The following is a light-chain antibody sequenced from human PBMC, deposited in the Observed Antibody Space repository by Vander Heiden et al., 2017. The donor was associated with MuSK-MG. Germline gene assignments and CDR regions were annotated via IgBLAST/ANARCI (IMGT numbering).Light chain of an antibody. Sequence: TELMPSPATLSLSPGEGATLSCRASQSVSSSYLAWYQQKPGQAPRLLIYGASSRATGIPDRFSGSGSGTDSTLTISRLEPEDFAVYYCQQYGSSPPYTFGQGTKMEIK. V-gene: IGKV3-20*01. CDR1: QSVSSSY. CDR2: GAS. CDR3: QQYGSSPPYT. J-gene: IGKJ2*01.